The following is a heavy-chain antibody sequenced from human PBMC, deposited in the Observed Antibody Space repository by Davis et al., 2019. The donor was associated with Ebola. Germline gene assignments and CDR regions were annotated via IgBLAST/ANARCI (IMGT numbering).Heavy chain of an antibody. Sequence: GESLKISCAASGFAFSNYWMSWVRQAPGKGLEWVSHISSSSSTKNYADSVKGRFTISRDNAKNSLYVQMNSLRAEDTAVYYCARVGRSGSREVDVWGKGTTVTVSS. CDR1: GFAFSNYW. V-gene: IGHV3-48*04. J-gene: IGHJ6*04. D-gene: IGHD3-10*01. CDR3: ARVGRSGSREVDV. CDR2: ISSSSSTK.